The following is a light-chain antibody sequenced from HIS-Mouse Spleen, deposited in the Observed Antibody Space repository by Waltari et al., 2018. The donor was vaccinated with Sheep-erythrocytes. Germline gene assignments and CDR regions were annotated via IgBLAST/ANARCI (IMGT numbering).Light chain of an antibody. CDR2: DVS. CDR3: CSYVGSYNHV. Sequence: QSALTQPRSVSGSPGQSVTISCTGTSSVVGGYNYVSWYQQHPGKAPKLMIYDVSKRPSGVPDRFSGSKSGNTASLTISGLQAEDEADYYCCSYVGSYNHVFATGTKVTVL. J-gene: IGLJ1*01. V-gene: IGLV2-11*02. CDR1: SSVVGGYNY.